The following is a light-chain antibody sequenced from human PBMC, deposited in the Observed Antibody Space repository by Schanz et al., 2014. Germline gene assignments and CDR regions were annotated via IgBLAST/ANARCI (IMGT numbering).Light chain of an antibody. V-gene: IGKV4-1*01. CDR3: QQYYVTPLT. CDR1: QSVLYSSNNKNY. CDR2: WAS. Sequence: DIVMTQSPDSLAVSLGERATINCKSSQSVLYSSNNKNYLAWYQQKPGQPPKLLIYWASIRESGVPDRFSGSGSGTDFTLTISSLQAEDVAVYYCQQYYVTPLTFGGGTKVEIK. J-gene: IGKJ4*01.